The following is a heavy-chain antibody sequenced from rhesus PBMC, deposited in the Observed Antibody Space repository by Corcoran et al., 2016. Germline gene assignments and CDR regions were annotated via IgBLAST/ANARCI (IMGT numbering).Heavy chain of an antibody. J-gene: IGHJ4*01. CDR2: ISKGVGST. CDR3: AKQRLALDY. CDR1: GFTFSSYG. V-gene: IGHV3S5*01. Sequence: EVQLVESGGGLVQPGGSLRLSCAASGFTFSSYGMSWIRQAPGKGLEWVSYISKGVGSTYYADSGKGRFTISRDNSKNTLSLQRNSLRAEDTAVYYCAKQRLALDYWGQGVLVTVSS. D-gene: IGHD6-31*01.